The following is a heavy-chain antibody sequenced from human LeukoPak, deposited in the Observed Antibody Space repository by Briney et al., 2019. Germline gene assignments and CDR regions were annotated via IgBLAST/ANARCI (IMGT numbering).Heavy chain of an antibody. J-gene: IGHJ3*02. D-gene: IGHD3-22*01. CDR1: GGTFSSYA. CDR2: IIPILGIA. CDR3: AKRSITMIEGAFDI. V-gene: IGHV1-69*04. Sequence: ASVKVSCKASGGTFSSYAISWVRQAPGQGLEWMGRIIPILGIANYAQKFQGRVTITADKSTSTAYMELSSLRSEDTAVYYCAKRSITMIEGAFDIWGQGTMVTVSS.